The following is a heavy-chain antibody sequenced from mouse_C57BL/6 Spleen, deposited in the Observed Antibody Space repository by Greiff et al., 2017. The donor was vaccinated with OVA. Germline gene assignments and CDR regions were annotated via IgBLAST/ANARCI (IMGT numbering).Heavy chain of an antibody. CDR3: ARFDYDTGNYAMDY. D-gene: IGHD2-4*01. CDR1: GYTFTDYN. V-gene: IGHV1-18*01. J-gene: IGHJ4*01. CDR2: INPNNGGT. Sequence: EVQLQQSGPELVKPGASVKIPCKASGYTFTDYNMDWVKQSHGKSLEWIGDINPNNGGTIYNQKFKGKATLTVDKSSSTAYMELRSLTSEDTAVYYCARFDYDTGNYAMDYWGQGTSVTVSS.